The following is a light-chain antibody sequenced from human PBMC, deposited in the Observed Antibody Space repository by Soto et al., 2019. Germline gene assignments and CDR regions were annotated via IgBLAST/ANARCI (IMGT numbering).Light chain of an antibody. CDR3: GSYTSSSTLV. V-gene: IGLV2-14*01. CDR1: SSDVGGHDY. CDR2: DVT. Sequence: QSALTQPASLSGSPGQSITISCTGTSSDVGGHDYVSWYQQFPGKVPKLMIYDVTYRPSGVSNRFSGSKSGNTASLTISGLQAEDEADYYCGSYTSSSTLVFGTGTKLTVL. J-gene: IGLJ1*01.